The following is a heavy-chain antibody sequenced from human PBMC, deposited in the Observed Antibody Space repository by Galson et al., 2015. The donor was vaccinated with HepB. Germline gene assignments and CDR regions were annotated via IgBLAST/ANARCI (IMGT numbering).Heavy chain of an antibody. D-gene: IGHD6-13*01. CDR3: ARTGTGDLVDY. J-gene: IGHJ4*02. Sequence: CAISGDSVSSNSATRNWIRQSSSRGLEWLGRTYYRSKWYNDYAVSVKSRITINPDTSKNQFSLQLNSVTPEDTAVYYCARTGTGDLVDYWGQGTLVTVSS. CDR1: GDSVSSNSAT. V-gene: IGHV6-1*01. CDR2: TYYRSKWYN.